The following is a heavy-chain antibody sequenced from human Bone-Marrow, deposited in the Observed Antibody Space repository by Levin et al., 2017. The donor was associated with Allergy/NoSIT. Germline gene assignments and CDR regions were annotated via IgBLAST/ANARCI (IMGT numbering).Heavy chain of an antibody. Sequence: SETLSLTCAVYGGSFSGYYWSWIRQPPGKGLEWIGEINHSGSTNYNPSLKSRVTISVDTSKNQFSLKLSSVTAADTAVYYCARGGGGLDYWGQGTLVTVSS. J-gene: IGHJ4*02. D-gene: IGHD3-10*01. CDR3: ARGGGGLDY. CDR1: GGSFSGYY. CDR2: INHSGST. V-gene: IGHV4-34*01.